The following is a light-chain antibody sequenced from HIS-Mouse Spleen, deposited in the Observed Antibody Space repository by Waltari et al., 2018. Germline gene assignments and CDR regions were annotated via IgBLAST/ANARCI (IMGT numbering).Light chain of an antibody. CDR2: DAS. CDR3: QQRSNWPWT. CDR1: QSVSSY. V-gene: IGKV3-11*01. Sequence: EIVLTQSPATLSLSPGERATLSCRASQSVSSYLAWYQQKPGQTPRLLIYDASHRATGNPARFSGSGSGTDFTLTISSLEPEDFAVYYCQQRSNWPWTFGQGTKVEIK. J-gene: IGKJ1*01.